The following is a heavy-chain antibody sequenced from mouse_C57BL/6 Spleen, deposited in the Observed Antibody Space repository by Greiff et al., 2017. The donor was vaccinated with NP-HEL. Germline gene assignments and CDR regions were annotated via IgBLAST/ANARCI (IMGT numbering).Heavy chain of an antibody. CDR2: IHPNSGST. V-gene: IGHV1-64*01. D-gene: IGHD1-1*01. CDR3: ARATTVSYYFDY. CDR1: GYTFTSYW. Sequence: QVQLKQPGAELVKPGASVKLSCKASGYTFTSYWMHWVKQRPGQGLEWIGMIHPNSGSTNYNEKFKSKATLTVDKSSSTAYMQLSSLTSEYSAVYYCARATTVSYYFDYWGQGTTLTVSS. J-gene: IGHJ2*01.